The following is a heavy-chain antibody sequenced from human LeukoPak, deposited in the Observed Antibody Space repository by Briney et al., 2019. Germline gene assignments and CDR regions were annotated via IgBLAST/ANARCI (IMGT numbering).Heavy chain of an antibody. CDR3: AQNYCSSTSCYFYYMDV. CDR1: GFHFSSYG. Sequence: GGSLRLSCTASGFHFSSYGMHWVRQAPGKGLVWVTVIWPDGSTKYYADSVKGRFTVSRDNSKNTLYLQMNSLRAEDTAVYYCAQNYCSSTSCYFYYMDVWGKGTTVTVSS. V-gene: IGHV3-30*02. CDR2: IWPDGSTK. J-gene: IGHJ6*03. D-gene: IGHD2-2*01.